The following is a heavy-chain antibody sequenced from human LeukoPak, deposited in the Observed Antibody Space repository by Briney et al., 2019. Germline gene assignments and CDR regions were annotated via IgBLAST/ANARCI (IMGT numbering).Heavy chain of an antibody. CDR1: GYTFTSYD. Sequence: GASVKVSCKASGYTFTSYDINWVRQATGQGLEWMGWMNPNSGNTGYAQKFQGRVTMTRNTSISTAYMELSSLRSEDMAVYYCARVLLWFGELLFDWGQGTLVTVSS. V-gene: IGHV1-8*01. D-gene: IGHD3-10*01. CDR2: MNPNSGNT. CDR3: ARVLLWFGELLFD. J-gene: IGHJ4*02.